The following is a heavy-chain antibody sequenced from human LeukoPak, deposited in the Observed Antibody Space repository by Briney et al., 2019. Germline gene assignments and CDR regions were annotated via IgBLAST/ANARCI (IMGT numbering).Heavy chain of an antibody. D-gene: IGHD3-22*01. CDR1: GYTFTSYA. Sequence: ASVKVSCKASGYTFTSYAISWVRQAPGQGLEWMGWISTYNGNTNYAQKLQGRVTMTTDTSTSTAYMDLRSLRSDDTAVYYCARDGTPYYYDSSGIYPFDYWGQGTLVTVSS. CDR2: ISTYNGNT. J-gene: IGHJ4*02. CDR3: ARDGTPYYYDSSGIYPFDY. V-gene: IGHV1-18*01.